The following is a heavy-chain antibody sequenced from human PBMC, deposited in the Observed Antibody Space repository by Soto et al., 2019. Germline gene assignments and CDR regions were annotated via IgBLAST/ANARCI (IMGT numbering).Heavy chain of an antibody. V-gene: IGHV3-21*01. CDR1: GLPFTTYT. Sequence: PEGSLRLSCAASGLPFTTYTMNWVRQAPGKGLEWVSSISSDNNYIYYADSVRGRFTISRDNAKKSLYLQMHSLRAEDTAVYYCAKGQYCTSISCSIPLPPRRRYNTRWYEDYYYYGHDVRGQRTTVTVSS. CDR3: AKGQYCTSISCSIPLPPRRRYNTRWYEDYYYYGHDV. D-gene: IGHD2-2*01. CDR2: ISSDNNYI. J-gene: IGHJ6*02.